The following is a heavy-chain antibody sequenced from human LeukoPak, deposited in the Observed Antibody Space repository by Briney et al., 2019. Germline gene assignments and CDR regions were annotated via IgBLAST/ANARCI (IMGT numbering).Heavy chain of an antibody. V-gene: IGHV3-21*01. D-gene: IGHD6-19*01. CDR2: IVSSSSLT. CDR1: GFMFRTYS. Sequence: PGGSLRLSCVASGFMFRTYSMDWVRQASGKGLEWVSSIVSSSSLTYYADSMKGRFTIYRDNARSSLFLQMDSLRAEDTAVYYCARVGGESSGWGTMIDYWGQGTLVTVSS. J-gene: IGHJ4*02. CDR3: ARVGGESSGWGTMIDY.